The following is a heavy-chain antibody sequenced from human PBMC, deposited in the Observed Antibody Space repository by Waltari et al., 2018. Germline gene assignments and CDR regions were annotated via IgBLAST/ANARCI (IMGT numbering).Heavy chain of an antibody. Sequence: QVQLVESGGGVVQPGRSLRLSCAASGFTFSSYAMHWVRQAPGKGLEWVAVISYDGSNKYYADSVKGRFTISRDNSKNTLYLQMNSLRAEDTAVYYCARDGGKCSSTSCYTWGWYFDLWGRGTLVTVSS. D-gene: IGHD2-2*02. CDR1: GFTFSSYA. CDR2: ISYDGSNK. V-gene: IGHV3-30-3*01. CDR3: ARDGGKCSSTSCYTWGWYFDL. J-gene: IGHJ2*01.